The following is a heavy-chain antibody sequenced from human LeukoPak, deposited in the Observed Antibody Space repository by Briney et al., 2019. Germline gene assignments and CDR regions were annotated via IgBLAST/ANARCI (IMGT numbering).Heavy chain of an antibody. CDR1: GCTFSSYG. Sequence: GRPLRLSCAASGCTFSSYGMHGVRQAPGKVLEWVAVISYDGSNKYYAYSVKGRFTISRDNSKNTLYLQMNSLRAEDTAVYYCAKVPRLVPHYYYGMDVWGQGTTVTVSS. J-gene: IGHJ6*02. V-gene: IGHV3-30*18. CDR3: AKVPRLVPHYYYGMDV. D-gene: IGHD6-19*01. CDR2: ISYDGSNK.